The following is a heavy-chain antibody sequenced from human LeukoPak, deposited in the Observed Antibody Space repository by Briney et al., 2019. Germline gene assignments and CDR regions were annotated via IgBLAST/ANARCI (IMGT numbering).Heavy chain of an antibody. V-gene: IGHV6-1*01. CDR2: TYCRSKWYN. CDR1: GDSVSSNSAA. CDR3: ARSSGYRRSFDY. Sequence: PQTLSLTCAISGDSVSSNSAAWYWIRQSPSRGLEWLGRTYCRSKWYNDYAVSVKSRITINPDTSKNQFSLQLNSVTPEDTAVYYCARSSGYRRSFDYWGQGTLVTVSS. J-gene: IGHJ4*02. D-gene: IGHD3-22*01.